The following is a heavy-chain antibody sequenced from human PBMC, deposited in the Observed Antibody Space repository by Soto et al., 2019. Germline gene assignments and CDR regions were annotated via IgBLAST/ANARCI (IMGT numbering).Heavy chain of an antibody. CDR1: GGSISSSSYY. CDR3: ASEGYYGSGSYNSEDSYYYYGMDV. Sequence: SETLSLTCTVSGGSISSSSYYWGWIRQPPGKGLEWIGSIYYSGSTYYNPSLKSRVTISVDTSKNQFSLKLSSVTAADTAVYYCASEGYYGSGSYNSEDSYYYYGMDVWGQGTTVTVSS. CDR2: IYYSGST. V-gene: IGHV4-39*01. J-gene: IGHJ6*02. D-gene: IGHD3-10*01.